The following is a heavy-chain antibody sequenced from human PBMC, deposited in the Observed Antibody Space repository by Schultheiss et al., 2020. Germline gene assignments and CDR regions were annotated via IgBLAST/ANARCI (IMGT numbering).Heavy chain of an antibody. CDR3: ARGAAAGASPFDY. D-gene: IGHD6-13*01. V-gene: IGHV3-30*03. J-gene: IGHJ4*02. CDR2: ISYDGSNK. Sequence: GGSLRLSCEASGFTFSTCAMNWVRQAPGKGLEWVAVISYDGSNKYYADSMKGRFTISRDNSKNTLYLQMNSLRAEDTAVYYCARGAAAGASPFDYWGQGTLVTVSS. CDR1: GFTFSTCA.